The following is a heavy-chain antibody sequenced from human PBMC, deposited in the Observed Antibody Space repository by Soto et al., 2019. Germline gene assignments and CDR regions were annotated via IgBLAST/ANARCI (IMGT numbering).Heavy chain of an antibody. CDR2: INAGNGNT. Sequence: VASVKVSCKASGYTFTSYAMHWVRQAPGQRLEWMGWINAGNGNTKYSQKFQGRVTITRDTSARTAYMELSSLRSEDTAVYYWARDGKRYDDSSGSPMDVWGQGTTVTVSS. V-gene: IGHV1-3*01. D-gene: IGHD3-22*01. J-gene: IGHJ6*02. CDR1: GYTFTSYA. CDR3: ARDGKRYDDSSGSPMDV.